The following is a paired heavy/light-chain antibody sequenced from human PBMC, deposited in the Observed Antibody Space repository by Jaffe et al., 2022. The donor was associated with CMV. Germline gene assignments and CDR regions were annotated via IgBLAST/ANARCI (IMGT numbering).Heavy chain of an antibody. CDR3: AREGRLLQSDTAGFDI. V-gene: IGHV1-2*02. CDR2: INPNTGDA. Sequence: QVQLVQSGAELKKPGASVKVSCKTSGYTFTDHYMHWVRQAPGQGLEWMGWINPNTGDANSAQKFQGRVTMTRDTSISTAYMELTRLTSDDTAVYYCAREGRLLQSDTAGFDIWGQGTMVSISS. CDR1: GYTFTDHY. D-gene: IGHD5-18*01. J-gene: IGHJ3*02.
Light chain of an antibody. CDR2: EVR. CDR3: TSYTSISTYV. J-gene: IGLJ1*01. V-gene: IGLV2-18*02. CDR1: SSDIGSYNR. Sequence: QSALTQPPSVSGSPGQSVTISCTGTSSDIGSYNRVSWYQQSPGTAPKLMIYEVRNRPSGVPDRFSGSKSGNTASLTISGLQAEDESDYYCTSYTSISTYVFGTGTKVTVL.